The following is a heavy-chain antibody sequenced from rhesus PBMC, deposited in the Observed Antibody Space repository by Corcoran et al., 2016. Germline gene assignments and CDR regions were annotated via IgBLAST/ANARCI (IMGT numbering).Heavy chain of an antibody. Sequence: EVQLVQSGAEGKKPGAPVKISCKASGYTFTASYLHWGRQATGKGREWMGRVDPEDGEAIHAQKFQDRVTITADTSTDTAYMELSSLRSEDTAVYYCATGGGLAAAYFDYWGQGVLVTVSS. CDR1: GYTFTASY. J-gene: IGHJ4*01. D-gene: IGHD6-31*01. CDR2: VDPEDGEA. CDR3: ATGGGLAAAYFDY. V-gene: IGHV1-111*02.